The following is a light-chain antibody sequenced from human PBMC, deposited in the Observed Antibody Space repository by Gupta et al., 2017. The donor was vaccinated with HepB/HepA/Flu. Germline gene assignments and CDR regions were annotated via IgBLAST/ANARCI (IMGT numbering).Light chain of an antibody. V-gene: IGKV4-1*01. Sequence: DIVMTQSPDSLAVSLGERATINCTSSQSVLYSSNNKNYLAWYQQKPGHSPKLLIYWASTRESGVPDRYSGSGSGTDFTLTINSLQAEDVAVYYCQQYYTTVYTCGQGTRLDIK. J-gene: IGKJ2*01. CDR2: WAS. CDR1: QSVLYSSNNKNY. CDR3: QQYYTTVYT.